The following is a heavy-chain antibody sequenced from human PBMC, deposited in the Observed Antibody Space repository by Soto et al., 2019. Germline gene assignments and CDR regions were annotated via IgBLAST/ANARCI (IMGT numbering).Heavy chain of an antibody. CDR2: ISYDGSNK. V-gene: IGHV3-30-3*01. CDR3: ARTEYQLLGGFDP. Sequence: GGSLRLSCAASGFTFSSYAMHWVRQAPGKGLEWVAVISYDGSNKYYADSVKGRFTISRDNSKNTLYLQMNSLRAEDTAVYYCARTEYQLLGGFDPWGQGTLVTVSS. D-gene: IGHD2-2*01. CDR1: GFTFSSYA. J-gene: IGHJ5*02.